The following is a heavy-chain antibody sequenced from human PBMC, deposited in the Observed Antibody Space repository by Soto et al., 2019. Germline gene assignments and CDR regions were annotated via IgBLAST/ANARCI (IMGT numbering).Heavy chain of an antibody. D-gene: IGHD3-22*01. CDR1: GFSLSNARMG. CDR3: ARTFYDSSGYYYQPFNWFDP. V-gene: IGHV2-26*01. Sequence: SGPTLVNPTETLTLTCTVSGFSLSNARMGVSWIRQPPGKALDWPAHIFSNDEKSYSTSLKSRLTISKDTSKSQVVLTMTNMDPVDTATYYCARTFYDSSGYYYQPFNWFDPWGQGTLVTVSS. CDR2: IFSNDEK. J-gene: IGHJ5*02.